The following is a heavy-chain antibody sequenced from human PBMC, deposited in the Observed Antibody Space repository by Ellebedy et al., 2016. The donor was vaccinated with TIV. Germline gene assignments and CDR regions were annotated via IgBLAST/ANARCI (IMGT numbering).Heavy chain of an antibody. Sequence: ASVKVSXXASGGIFRSNAMSWVRQAPGQGLEWMGGIIAIFGTTNYAQKFQGRVTITADESTSTVYMDLNSLRAEDTAVYYCARDYGDYDYWGQGTLVTVSS. V-gene: IGHV1-69*13. J-gene: IGHJ4*02. D-gene: IGHD4-17*01. CDR1: GGIFRSNA. CDR3: ARDYGDYDY. CDR2: IIAIFGTT.